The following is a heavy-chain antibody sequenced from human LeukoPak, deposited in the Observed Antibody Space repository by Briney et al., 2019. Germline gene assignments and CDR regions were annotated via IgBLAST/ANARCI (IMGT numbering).Heavy chain of an antibody. CDR2: ISSSSSYI. CDR1: GFTFSSYD. V-gene: IGHV3-21*01. Sequence: GGSLRLSCAASGFTFSSYDMSWVRQAPGKGLEWVSSISSSSSYIYYADSVKGRFTISRDNAKNSLYLQMNSLRAEDTAVYYCARSYGDYPPLYYFDYWGQGTLVTVSS. D-gene: IGHD4-17*01. J-gene: IGHJ4*02. CDR3: ARSYGDYPPLYYFDY.